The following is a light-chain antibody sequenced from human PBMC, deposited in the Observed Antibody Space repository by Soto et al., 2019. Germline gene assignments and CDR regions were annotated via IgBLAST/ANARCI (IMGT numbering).Light chain of an antibody. CDR1: SSDVGGYNY. CDR3: GSYPSSSTRGYV. J-gene: IGLJ1*01. Sequence: QSALTQPASVSGSHGQSITISCTGTSSDVGGYNYVSWYQQHPGKAPKLMIYDVSNRPSGVSNRFSGSKSGNTASLTISGLQAEDEADYYCGSYPSSSTRGYVFGTGT. V-gene: IGLV2-14*01. CDR2: DVS.